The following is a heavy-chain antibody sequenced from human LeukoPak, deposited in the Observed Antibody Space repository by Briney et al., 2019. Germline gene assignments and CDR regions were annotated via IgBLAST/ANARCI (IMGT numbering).Heavy chain of an antibody. Sequence: ASVKVSCKASGYTFTGYYMHWVRQAPGQGLEWMGWISAYNGNTNYAQKLQGRVTMTTDTSTSTAYMELRSLRSDDTAVYYCARDGTVAGLSKPFDYWGQGTLVTVSS. V-gene: IGHV1-18*04. CDR2: ISAYNGNT. CDR1: GYTFTGYY. D-gene: IGHD6-19*01. CDR3: ARDGTVAGLSKPFDY. J-gene: IGHJ4*02.